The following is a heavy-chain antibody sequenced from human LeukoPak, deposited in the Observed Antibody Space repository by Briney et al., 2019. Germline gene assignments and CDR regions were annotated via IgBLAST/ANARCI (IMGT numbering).Heavy chain of an antibody. V-gene: IGHV3-21*04. D-gene: IGHD3-3*01. Sequence: PGGSLRLSCAASGFTFSSYGMHWVRQAPGKGLEWVSSISSSSSYIHYADSVKGRFTISRDNVKNSLYLQMNSLRAADTAVYYCAKADDFWSGYFPTTFDYWGREPWSPSPQ. J-gene: IGHJ4*02. CDR1: GFTFSSYG. CDR3: AKADDFWSGYFPTTFDY. CDR2: ISSSSSYI.